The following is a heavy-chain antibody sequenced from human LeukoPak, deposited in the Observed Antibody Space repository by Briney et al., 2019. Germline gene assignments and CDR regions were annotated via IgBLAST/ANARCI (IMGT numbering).Heavy chain of an antibody. CDR3: ARRGPYQLPPYYYYGMDV. J-gene: IGHJ6*02. CDR1: GDPFSGYY. CDR2: INRSGST. D-gene: IGHD2-2*01. V-gene: IGHV4-34*01. Sequence: PSETLSLTCAVYGDPFSGYYWSWIRQPPGKGLEWIGEINRSGSTNYNPSLKSHLTISVDHSNNQFSLKLSSVTDADTAVYYCARRGPYQLPPYYYYGMDVWGQGTRVSVSS.